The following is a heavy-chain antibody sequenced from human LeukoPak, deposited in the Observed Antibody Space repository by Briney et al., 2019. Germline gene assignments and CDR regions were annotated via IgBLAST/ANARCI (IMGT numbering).Heavy chain of an antibody. V-gene: IGHV1-2*06. Sequence: ASVKVSCKASGYTFTGYYMHWVRQAPGQGLEWMGRINPNSGGTNYAQKFQGRVTMTRDTSISTAYMELSRLRSDDTAVYYCAREGGYDSSGYYYGSLVYWGQGTLVTVSS. CDR2: INPNSGGT. J-gene: IGHJ4*02. CDR3: AREGGYDSSGYYYGSLVY. D-gene: IGHD3-22*01. CDR1: GYTFTGYY.